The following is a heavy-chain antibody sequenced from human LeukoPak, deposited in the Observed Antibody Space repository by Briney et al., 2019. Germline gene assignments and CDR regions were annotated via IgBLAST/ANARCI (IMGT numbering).Heavy chain of an antibody. CDR3: ARGTIVVVTPFDY. D-gene: IGHD3-22*01. J-gene: IGHJ4*02. V-gene: IGHV1-69*04. CDR1: GGTFSSYA. Sequence: ASVKVSCKASGGTFSSYAISWVRQAPGQGLEWMGRIIPILGIANYAQKFQGRVTITAVKSTSTAYMELSSLRSEDTAVYYCARGTIVVVTPFDYWGQGTLVTVSS. CDR2: IIPILGIA.